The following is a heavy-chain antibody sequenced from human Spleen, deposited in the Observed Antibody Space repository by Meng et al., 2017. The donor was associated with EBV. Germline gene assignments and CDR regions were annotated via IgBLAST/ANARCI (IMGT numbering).Heavy chain of an antibody. V-gene: IGHV4-34*01. CDR2: INHDGST. J-gene: IGHJ4*02. D-gene: IGHD3-22*01. CDR1: GGSFSGYY. Sequence: QVKLKVVGAGWLRPSELLSLTGVGYGGSFSGYYWSWNRQPPGKGLEGIGEINHDGSTNYNPSLKSRVTISVDTSKNQFSLSLGSVTAADTAVYYCARVPPYYYASSGYLFDQWGQGTLVTVSS. CDR3: ARVPPYYYASSGYLFDQ.